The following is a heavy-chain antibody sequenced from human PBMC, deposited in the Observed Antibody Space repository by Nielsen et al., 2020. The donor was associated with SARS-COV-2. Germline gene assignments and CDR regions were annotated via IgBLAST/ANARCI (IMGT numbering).Heavy chain of an antibody. Sequence: SETLSLTCAVSGGSISSSNWWSWVRQPPGKGLEWIGEINHSGSTNYNPSLKSRVTISVDTSKNQFSLKLSSVTAADTAVYYCARGYYGSGSYYRPYDYWGQGTLVTVSS. CDR2: INHSGST. CDR3: ARGYYGSGSYYRPYDY. J-gene: IGHJ4*02. CDR1: GGSISSSNW. D-gene: IGHD3-10*01. V-gene: IGHV4-4*02.